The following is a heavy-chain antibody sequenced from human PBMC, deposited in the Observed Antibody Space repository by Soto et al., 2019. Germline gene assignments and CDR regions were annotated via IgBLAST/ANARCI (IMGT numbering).Heavy chain of an antibody. J-gene: IGHJ3*02. CDR3: AHRHDLGGFDI. CDR2: INWNDDE. CDR1: GFSLNTRAVG. Sequence: QITLKVSGPTLVKPTQTLTLTCTFSGFSLNTRAVGVGWIRQAPGKALEWLALINWNDDERYSPSLKDRLTITKDTSKNHVVLTMTNIGPVDTATYYCAHRHDLGGFDIWGQGTAVTVSS. D-gene: IGHD2-15*01. V-gene: IGHV2-5*01.